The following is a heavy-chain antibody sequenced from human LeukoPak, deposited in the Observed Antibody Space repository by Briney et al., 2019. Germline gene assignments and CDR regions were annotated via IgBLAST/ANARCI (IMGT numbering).Heavy chain of an antibody. D-gene: IGHD1-26*01. V-gene: IGHV3-30-3*01. Sequence: PGGSLRLSCAASGFTFSSYAMHWVRQAPGKGLEWVAVISYDGSNKYYADSVKGRFTISRDNSKNTLYLQMNSLRAEDTAVYYCARSPRQVGALVPGIDYWGQGTLVTVSS. J-gene: IGHJ4*02. CDR3: ARSPRQVGALVPGIDY. CDR1: GFTFSSYA. CDR2: ISYDGSNK.